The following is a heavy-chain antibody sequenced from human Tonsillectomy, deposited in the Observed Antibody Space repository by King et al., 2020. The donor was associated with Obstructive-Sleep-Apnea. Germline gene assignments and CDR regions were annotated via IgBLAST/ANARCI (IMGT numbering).Heavy chain of an antibody. Sequence: VQLVESGGGLVKPGGSLRLSCAASGFSFSSYSMDWVRQAPGKGLEWVSSISSSSGYISYADSVRGRFTISRDNAKNSLYLQMNSLRAEDTAVYYCARDTDTWIQLWSPREFDYWGQGTLVTVSS. J-gene: IGHJ4*02. CDR1: GFSFSSYS. D-gene: IGHD5-18*01. V-gene: IGHV3-21*01. CDR2: ISSSSGYI. CDR3: ARDTDTWIQLWSPREFDY.